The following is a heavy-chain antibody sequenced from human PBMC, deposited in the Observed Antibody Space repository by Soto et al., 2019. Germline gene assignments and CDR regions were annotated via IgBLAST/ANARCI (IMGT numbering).Heavy chain of an antibody. CDR3: ARHVPLYDILTGYYMDY. D-gene: IGHD3-9*01. Sequence: ASVKISCKGSGYSFTSYWIGWVRQMPGKGLEWMGIIYPGDSDTRYSPSFQGQVTISADKSISTAYLQWSSLKASDTAMYYCARHVPLYDILTGYYMDYWGQGTLVTVSS. CDR2: IYPGDSDT. J-gene: IGHJ4*02. V-gene: IGHV5-51*01. CDR1: GYSFTSYW.